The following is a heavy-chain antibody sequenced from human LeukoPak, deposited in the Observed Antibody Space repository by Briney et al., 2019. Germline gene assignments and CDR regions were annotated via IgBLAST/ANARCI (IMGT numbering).Heavy chain of an antibody. CDR3: ARERDYSGQLDY. D-gene: IGHD5-12*01. Sequence: GGSLRLSCAASGFTFSSYSMNWVRQAPGKGLEWVSSISSSSSYIYYADSVKGRFTIPRDNAKNSLYLQMNSLRAEDTAVYYCARERDYSGQLDYWGQGTLVTVSS. CDR1: GFTFSSYS. J-gene: IGHJ4*02. V-gene: IGHV3-21*01. CDR2: ISSSSSYI.